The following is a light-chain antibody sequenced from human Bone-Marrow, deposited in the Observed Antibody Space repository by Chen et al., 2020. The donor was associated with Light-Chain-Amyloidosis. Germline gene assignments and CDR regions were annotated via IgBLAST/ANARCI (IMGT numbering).Light chain of an antibody. V-gene: IGLV3-25*03. CDR3: QSADSSGTYHVV. CDR2: KDS. Sequence: SYELTQPPSVSVSPGQTARITCSGDALSKQYAYWYQQKPGQAPVLVIYKDSERPSGIPERFSGSSSGTTVTLTISGVQAEDGADYHCQSADSSGTYHVVFGGGTKLTVL. CDR1: ALSKQY. J-gene: IGLJ2*01.